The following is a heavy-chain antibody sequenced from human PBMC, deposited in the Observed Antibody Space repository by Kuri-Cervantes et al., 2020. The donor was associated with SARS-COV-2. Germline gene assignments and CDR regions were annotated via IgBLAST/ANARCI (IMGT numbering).Heavy chain of an antibody. J-gene: IGHJ4*02. V-gene: IGHV4-39*01. Sequence: SETLSLTCTVSGGSLSSGARYWGWIRQRPGKGLEWIGQIIYSGNTYYSPSLQSRVTMAVDTCKSQYSLRLTPVTAADTAVYYCARHRRTGQQGGFGYWGQGTQVTVSS. CDR2: IIYSGNT. CDR1: GGSLSSGARY. D-gene: IGHD3-16*01. CDR3: ARHRRTGQQGGFGY.